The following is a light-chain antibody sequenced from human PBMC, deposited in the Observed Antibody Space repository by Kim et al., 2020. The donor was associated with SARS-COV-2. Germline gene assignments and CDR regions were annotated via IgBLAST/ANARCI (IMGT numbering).Light chain of an antibody. V-gene: IGLV1-44*01. Sequence: GQMVTISCSGSSSNVGRDFVNWYQQLPGTAPKVFIYNDNPRPSGVPDRFSGSRSGTSASLAISGLQSEDEADYYCATWDVTLNGWVFGGGTQLTVL. CDR1: SSNVGRDF. J-gene: IGLJ3*02. CDR3: ATWDVTLNGWV. CDR2: NDN.